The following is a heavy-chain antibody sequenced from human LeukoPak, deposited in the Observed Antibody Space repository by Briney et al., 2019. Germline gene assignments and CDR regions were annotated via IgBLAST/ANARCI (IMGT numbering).Heavy chain of an antibody. CDR2: IYYSGST. J-gene: IGHJ4*02. D-gene: IGHD6-13*01. Sequence: PSETLSLTCTVSGGSISSHYWSWIRQPPGKGLEWIGYIYYSGSTNYNPSLKSRVTISVDTSKNKFSLKLSSVTAEDTAVYYCARADSSSWYGFDYWGQGTLVTVSS. CDR3: ARADSSSWYGFDY. CDR1: GGSISSHY. V-gene: IGHV4-59*11.